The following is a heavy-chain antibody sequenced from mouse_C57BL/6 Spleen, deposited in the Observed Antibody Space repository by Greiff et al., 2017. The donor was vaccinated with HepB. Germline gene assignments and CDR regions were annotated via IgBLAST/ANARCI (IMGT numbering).Heavy chain of an antibody. J-gene: IGHJ2*01. Sequence: VQLQQSGPELVKPGASVKISCKASGYAFSSSWMNWVKQRPGKGLEWIGRIYPGDGDTNYNGKFKGKATLTADKSSSTAYMQLSSLTSEDSAVYFCARSGGSSLYFDYWGQGTTLTVSS. V-gene: IGHV1-82*01. D-gene: IGHD1-1*01. CDR1: GYAFSSSW. CDR2: IYPGDGDT. CDR3: ARSGGSSLYFDY.